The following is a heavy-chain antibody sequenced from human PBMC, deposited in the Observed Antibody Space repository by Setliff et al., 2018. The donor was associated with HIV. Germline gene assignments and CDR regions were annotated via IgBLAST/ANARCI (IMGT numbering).Heavy chain of an antibody. CDR1: GHSLSSSNYY. D-gene: IGHD3-3*01. CDR3: ARHVVVFGVVIIVDYYMDV. J-gene: IGHJ6*03. Sequence: LSLTCTVSGHSLSSSNYYWGWIRQPPGKGLEWIGSIYYSRSTYYNPSLKSRVTISVDTSKNQFSLKLSSVTAADTAVYYCARHVVVFGVVIIVDYYMDVWGKGTTVTVSS. CDR2: IYYSRST. V-gene: IGHV4-39*01.